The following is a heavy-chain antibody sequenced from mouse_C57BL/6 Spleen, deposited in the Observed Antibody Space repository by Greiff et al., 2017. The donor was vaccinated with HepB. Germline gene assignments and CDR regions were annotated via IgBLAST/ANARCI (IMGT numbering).Heavy chain of an antibody. CDR3: ARQGSYSDY. D-gene: IGHD2-12*01. J-gene: IGHJ2*01. CDR2: IDPSDSYT. CDR1: GYTFTSYW. Sequence: VQLQQPGAELVMPGASVKLSCKASGYTFTSYWMHWVKQRPGQGLEWIGEIDPSDSYTNYNQKFKGKSTLTVDKSSSTAYMQLSSLTSEDSAVYYCARQGSYSDYWGHGTTLTVSS. V-gene: IGHV1-69*01.